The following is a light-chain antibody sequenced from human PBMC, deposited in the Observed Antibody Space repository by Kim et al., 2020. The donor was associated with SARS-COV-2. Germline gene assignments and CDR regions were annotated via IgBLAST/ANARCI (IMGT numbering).Light chain of an antibody. CDR1: NTNIGKNT. J-gene: IGLJ3*02. V-gene: IGLV1-44*01. CDR2: HND. CDR3: AVWDDRLSGRL. Sequence: QSVLTQAPSASGTPGQRVATSCSGSNTNIGKNTVSWFRQLPRTAPKLLIYHNDQRPSGVPDRFSGSKSGTSASLAISGLQSEDEADYYCAVWDDRLSGRLFGGGTQLTVL.